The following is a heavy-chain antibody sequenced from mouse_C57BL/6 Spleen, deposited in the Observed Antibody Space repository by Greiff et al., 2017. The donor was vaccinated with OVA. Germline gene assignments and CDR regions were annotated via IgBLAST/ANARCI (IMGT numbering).Heavy chain of an antibody. CDR3: ARYVYYDLDY. D-gene: IGHD2-4*01. CDR2: IRNKANGYTT. J-gene: IGHJ2*01. CDR1: GFTFTDYY. Sequence: EVQLVESGGGLVQPGGSLSLSCAASGFTFTDYYMSWVRQPPGKALEWLGFIRNKANGYTTEYSASVKGRFTISRDNSQSILYLQMNALRAEDSATYYCARYVYYDLDYWGQGTTLTVSS. V-gene: IGHV7-3*01.